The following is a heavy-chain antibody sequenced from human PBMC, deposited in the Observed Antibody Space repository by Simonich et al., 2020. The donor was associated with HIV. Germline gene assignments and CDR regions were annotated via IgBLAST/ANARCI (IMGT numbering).Heavy chain of an antibody. CDR1: GFTFGDYA. J-gene: IGHJ1*01. V-gene: IGHV3-49*03. D-gene: IGHD3-22*01. CDR2: IRSKAYGGTT. CDR3: TSSDYDSSDYYYRYFQH. Sequence: EVQLVESGGGLVQPGRSLRLSCTASGFTFGDYAMSWFRQAPGKGLEWVGFIRSKAYGGTTEYAASVKGRFTISRDDSKSIAYLQMNSLKTEDTAVYYCTSSDYDSSDYYYRYFQHWGQGTLDTVSS.